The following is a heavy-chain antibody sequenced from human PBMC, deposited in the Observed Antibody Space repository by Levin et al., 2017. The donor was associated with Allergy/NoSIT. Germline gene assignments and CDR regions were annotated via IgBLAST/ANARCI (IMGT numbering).Heavy chain of an antibody. CDR1: GGSISSGSFY. CDR3: ARLEHYGLGAFRYFDL. V-gene: IGHV4-39*01. CDR2: IYYTGST. D-gene: IGHD3-10*01. J-gene: IGHJ2*01. Sequence: PSETLSLICTVSGGSISSGSFYWGWIRQPPGKGLEWIGNIYYTGSTYYNPSLKSRVTMSVDTSKNQFSLKLSSVTAADTAVYYCARLEHYGLGAFRYFDLWGRGTLVTVSS.